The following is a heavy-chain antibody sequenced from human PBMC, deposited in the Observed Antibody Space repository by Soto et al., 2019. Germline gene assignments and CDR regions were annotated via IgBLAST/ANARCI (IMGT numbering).Heavy chain of an antibody. Sequence: PGGSLRLSCTASGFTFGDYAISWFRQAPGNGLEWVGFIRSKAYGGTTEYAASVKGRFTISRDDSKSIAYLQMNSLKTEDTAVYYCTRDLIAARSYYYYGMDVWGQGTTVTVSS. CDR3: TRDLIAARSYYYYGMDV. D-gene: IGHD6-13*01. V-gene: IGHV3-49*03. J-gene: IGHJ6*02. CDR2: IRSKAYGGTT. CDR1: GFTFGDYA.